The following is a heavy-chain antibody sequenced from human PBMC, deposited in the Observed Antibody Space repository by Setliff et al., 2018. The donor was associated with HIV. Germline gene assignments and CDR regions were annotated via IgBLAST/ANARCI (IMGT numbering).Heavy chain of an antibody. Sequence: PSETLSLTCTVSGASISSDSWSWIRQSPGKGLEWIGFILNREITNYNPSLQGRVSISMDTSKNQFSLKLHSVTAADTAIYHCAKGGASSHWLGPWGQGTLVTVSS. CDR3: AKGGASSHWLGP. CDR1: GASISSDS. D-gene: IGHD3-16*01. V-gene: IGHV4-59*01. J-gene: IGHJ5*02. CDR2: ILNREIT.